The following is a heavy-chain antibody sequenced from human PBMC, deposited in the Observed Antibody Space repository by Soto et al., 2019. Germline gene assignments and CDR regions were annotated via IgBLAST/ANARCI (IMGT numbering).Heavy chain of an antibody. CDR3: AKDAHVGELEAFDY. Sequence: GSLRLSCAASGFTFSTYAMSWVRQAPGKGLEWVSGISGSGVGTYYADSVKGRFTVSRDNSKNTLYLKMNSLRAEDTAVYYCAKDAHVGELEAFDYWGQGTLVTVSS. D-gene: IGHD1-26*01. J-gene: IGHJ4*02. CDR2: ISGSGVGT. CDR1: GFTFSTYA. V-gene: IGHV3-23*01.